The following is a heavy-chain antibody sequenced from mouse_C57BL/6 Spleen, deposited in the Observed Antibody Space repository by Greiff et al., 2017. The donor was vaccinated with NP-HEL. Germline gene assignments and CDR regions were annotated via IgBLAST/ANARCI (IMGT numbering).Heavy chain of an antibody. CDR2: INPSNGGT. D-gene: IGHD1-1*01. CDR3: ARCGIITKYYFDY. Sequence: VQLQQPGTELVKPGASVKLSCKASGYTFTSYWMHWVKQRPGQGLEWIGNINPSNGGTNYNEKFKSKATLTVDKSSSTAYMQLSSLTSEDSAVYYCARCGIITKYYFDYWGQGTTLTVSS. CDR1: GYTFTSYW. J-gene: IGHJ2*01. V-gene: IGHV1-53*01.